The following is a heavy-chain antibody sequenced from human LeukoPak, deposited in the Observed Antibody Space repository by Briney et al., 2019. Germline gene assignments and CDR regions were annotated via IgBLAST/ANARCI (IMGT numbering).Heavy chain of an antibody. CDR3: ARLPRIAARVANYFDY. CDR2: IYPGDSDT. Sequence: GESLKISCKGSGYSFTSYWIGWVRQMPGKGLEWMGIIYPGDSDTRYSPSFQGQVTISADKSISTAYLQWSSLKASDTAMYHCARLPRIAARVANYFDYWGQGTLVTVSS. D-gene: IGHD6-6*01. CDR1: GYSFTSYW. V-gene: IGHV5-51*01. J-gene: IGHJ4*02.